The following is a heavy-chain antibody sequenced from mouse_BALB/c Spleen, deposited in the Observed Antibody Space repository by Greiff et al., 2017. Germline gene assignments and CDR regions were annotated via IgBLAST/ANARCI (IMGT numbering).Heavy chain of an antibody. Sequence: VQLQQSGPELVKPGASVRISCKASGYTFTSYWMHWVKQRPGQGLEWIGEINPSNGRTNYNEKFKSKATLTVDKSSSTAYMQLSSLTSEDSAVYYCARGYYGSLDYWGQGTTLTVSS. CDR1: GYTFTSYW. J-gene: IGHJ2*01. D-gene: IGHD1-1*01. CDR3: ARGYYGSLDY. CDR2: INPSNGRT. V-gene: IGHV1S81*02.